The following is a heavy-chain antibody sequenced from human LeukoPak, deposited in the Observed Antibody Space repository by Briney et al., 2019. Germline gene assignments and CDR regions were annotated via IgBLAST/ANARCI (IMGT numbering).Heavy chain of an antibody. CDR2: IYPGDADT. J-gene: IGHJ4*02. Sequence: GGSLKISCKGSGFSFTRYWIGWVRQMPGKGLEWMGLIYPGDADTRYSPSFQGQVTISADKSISTAYLQWSSLKASDTAMYYCARPLLGSSLGGYGYWGQGTLVSVSS. D-gene: IGHD5-12*01. CDR1: GFSFTRYW. V-gene: IGHV5-51*01. CDR3: ARPLLGSSLGGYGY.